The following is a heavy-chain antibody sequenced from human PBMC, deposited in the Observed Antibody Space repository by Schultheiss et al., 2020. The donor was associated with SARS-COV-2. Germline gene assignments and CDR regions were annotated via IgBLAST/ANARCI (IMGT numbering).Heavy chain of an antibody. Sequence: SGPTLVKPTQTLTLTCTFSGFSLSTSGVGVGWIRQPPGKALEWLARIDLDDDKFYSTSLKTRLTISKDTSKNQVVLTMTNMDPVDTATYYCAHTYYDILTGYSAWDYWGQGTLGTVSS. CDR1: GFSLSTSGVG. J-gene: IGHJ4*02. CDR3: AHTYYDILTGYSAWDY. D-gene: IGHD3-9*01. CDR2: IDLDDDK. V-gene: IGHV2-70*12.